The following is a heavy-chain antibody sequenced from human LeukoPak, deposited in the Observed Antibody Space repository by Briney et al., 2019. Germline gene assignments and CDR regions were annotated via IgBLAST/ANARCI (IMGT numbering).Heavy chain of an antibody. Sequence: PGRSLRLSCAASGFTFSSYWMSWVRQAPGKGLEWVANIKQDGSEKYYVDSVKGRFTISRDNAKNSLYLQMNSLRAEDTAVYYCARDPVAGTTTFDYWGQGTLVTVSS. CDR3: ARDPVAGTTTFDY. D-gene: IGHD1-7*01. CDR2: IKQDGSEK. J-gene: IGHJ4*02. CDR1: GFTFSSYW. V-gene: IGHV3-7*01.